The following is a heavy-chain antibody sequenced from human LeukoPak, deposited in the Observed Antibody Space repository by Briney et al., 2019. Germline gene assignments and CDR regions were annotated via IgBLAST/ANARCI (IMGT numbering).Heavy chain of an antibody. D-gene: IGHD6-6*01. V-gene: IGHV4-31*03. CDR1: RGSISSAGYY. Sequence: PSQTLSLTCTVSRGSISSAGYYWPWIRQHPGKGLEWIGYIYNSGSTNYNPSLESRVTLSVDASENRFSLRLSSVTAADTAVYYCARGGRKYTVDYWGQGTLVTVSS. CDR3: ARGGRKYTVDY. J-gene: IGHJ4*02. CDR2: IYNSGST.